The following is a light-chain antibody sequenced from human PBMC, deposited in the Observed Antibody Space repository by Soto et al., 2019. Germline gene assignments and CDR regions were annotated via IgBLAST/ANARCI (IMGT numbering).Light chain of an antibody. CDR3: QQYGSSPPYT. J-gene: IGKJ2*01. CDR1: QSVSNNY. Sequence: EVVLTQSPGTLSLSPGERATLSCRASQSVSNNYLAWYQQQPGQAPRLVIFGSSDRATGIPDRFSGSGSGTDFTLTISRLEPEDFAVYYCQQYGSSPPYTFGQGTKLEIK. CDR2: GSS. V-gene: IGKV3-20*01.